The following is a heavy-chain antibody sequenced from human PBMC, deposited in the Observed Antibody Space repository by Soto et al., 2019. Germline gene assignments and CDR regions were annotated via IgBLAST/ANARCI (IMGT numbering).Heavy chain of an antibody. CDR3: ARPWLQLTYYYYGMDV. D-gene: IGHD5-18*01. Sequence: QVQLQESGPGLVKPSQTLSLTCTVSGGSISSGDYYWSWIRQPPGKGLEWIGYIYYSGSTYYNPSLKTPVTISDGSSNYQSSLKPSSVTAADTDVYYCARPWLQLTYYYYGMDVWGQGTTVTVSS. CDR2: IYYSGST. CDR1: GGSISSGDYY. J-gene: IGHJ6*02. V-gene: IGHV4-30-4*01.